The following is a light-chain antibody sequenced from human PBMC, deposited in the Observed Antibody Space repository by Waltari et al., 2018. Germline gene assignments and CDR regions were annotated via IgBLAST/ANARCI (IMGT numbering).Light chain of an antibody. V-gene: IGKV1-39*01. J-gene: IGKJ3*01. CDR3: QQSYSSPLT. CDR2: AAS. CDR1: QSIGTS. Sequence: DIQMTQSPSSLSASVGDRITITCRASQSIGTSLHWYRQKPGKAPKLLIYAASSLESGVPSRFSGSGSGTDFTLTISSLQPEDFATYYCQQSYSSPLTFGPGSKVDIK.